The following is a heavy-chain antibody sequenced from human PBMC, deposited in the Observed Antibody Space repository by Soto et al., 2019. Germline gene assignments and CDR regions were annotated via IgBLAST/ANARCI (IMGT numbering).Heavy chain of an antibody. V-gene: IGHV4-30-2*01. CDR1: GGSISIGY. CDR3: ARVPDR. J-gene: IGHJ5*02. Sequence: SDTLSLTCSVSGGSISIGYWTWIRQPPGKGLEWIGYIYHSGSTYYNPSLKSRVTISVDRSKNQFSLKLSSVTAADTAIYYCARVPDRWGQGTLVTVSS. D-gene: IGHD2-2*01. CDR2: IYHSGST.